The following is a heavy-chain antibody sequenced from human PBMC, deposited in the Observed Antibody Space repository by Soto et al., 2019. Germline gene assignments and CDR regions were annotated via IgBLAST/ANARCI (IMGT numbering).Heavy chain of an antibody. J-gene: IGHJ5*02. D-gene: IGHD1-20*01. V-gene: IGHV3-30*03. Sequence: YADSVKGRFTISRDNSKNTLYLQMNSLRAEDTAVYYCARDLTDCISITCSVNSLHNSFDPWGQGTLVTLSS. CDR3: ARDLTDCISITCSVNSLHNSFDP.